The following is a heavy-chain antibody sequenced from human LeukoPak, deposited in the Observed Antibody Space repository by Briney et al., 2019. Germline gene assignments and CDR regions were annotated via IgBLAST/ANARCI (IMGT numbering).Heavy chain of an antibody. J-gene: IGHJ6*02. V-gene: IGHV3-53*01. D-gene: IGHD4-11*01. Sequence: GGSLRLSCAASGFTVSSNYMSWVRQAPGKGLEWVSVIYGGGTTYYADSVKGRFTISGDNSKNTLYLQMNSLKVEDTAVYYCARDLHSNSNFFYYGMDVWGQGTTVTVSS. CDR1: GFTVSSNY. CDR2: IYGGGTT. CDR3: ARDLHSNSNFFYYGMDV.